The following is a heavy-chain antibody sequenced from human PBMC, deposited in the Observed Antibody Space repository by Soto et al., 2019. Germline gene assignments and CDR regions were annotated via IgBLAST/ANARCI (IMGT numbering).Heavy chain of an antibody. CDR2: ISNDGSNK. CDR1: GFTFSSYA. Sequence: QVQLVESGGGVVQPGRSLRLSCAASGFTFSSYAMHWVRQAPGKGLEWVAVISNDGSNKYYADSVKGRFTISRDNSKNTLYLQMNSLRAEDTAVYYCARALEQWLAKGSYWGQGSLVTVSS. D-gene: IGHD6-19*01. V-gene: IGHV3-30-3*01. J-gene: IGHJ4*02. CDR3: ARALEQWLAKGSY.